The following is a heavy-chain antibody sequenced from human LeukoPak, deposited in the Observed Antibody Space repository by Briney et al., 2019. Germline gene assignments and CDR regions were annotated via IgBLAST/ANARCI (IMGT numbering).Heavy chain of an antibody. J-gene: IGHJ4*02. CDR1: GGSIGTYY. CDR2: IYYSGIT. V-gene: IGHV4-59*01. CDR3: ARRNCHESRGHWDFDS. D-gene: IGHD3-22*01. Sequence: KSSETLSLTCTVSGGSIGTYYWSWFRQSPGKGLEWIGYIYYSGITKYNPSFKCRVTISVDTSKNQFSLKVTAVTAADTAVYYCARRNCHESRGHWDFDSWGQGTLVTVSS.